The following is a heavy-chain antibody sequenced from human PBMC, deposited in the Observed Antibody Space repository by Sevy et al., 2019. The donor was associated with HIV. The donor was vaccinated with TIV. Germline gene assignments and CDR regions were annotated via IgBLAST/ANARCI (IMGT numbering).Heavy chain of an antibody. CDR1: GFTFSNAW. V-gene: IGHV3-15*01. J-gene: IGHJ3*02. Sequence: GGSLRLSCAASGFTFSNAWMSWVRQAPGKGLEWVGRIKSKTDGGTTDYAAPVKGRFTISRDDSKNTLYLQMNSLKTEDTAVYYCTTSLEWLLFDAFDIWGQWTMVTVSS. CDR3: TTSLEWLLFDAFDI. CDR2: IKSKTDGGTT. D-gene: IGHD3-3*01.